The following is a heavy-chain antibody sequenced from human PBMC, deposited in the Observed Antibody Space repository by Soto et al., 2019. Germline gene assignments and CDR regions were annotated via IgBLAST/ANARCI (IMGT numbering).Heavy chain of an antibody. CDR1: GDSVSSNSAA. J-gene: IGHJ6*02. V-gene: IGHV6-1*01. CDR2: TYYRSKWYN. D-gene: IGHD2-15*01. CDR3: AREWGCSGGSCYSPSYYYYGMDV. Sequence: PSQTLSLTCAISGDSVSSNSAAWNWIRQSPSRGLEWLGRTYYRSKWYNDYAVSVKSRITINPDTSKNQFSLQLNSVTPEDTAVYYCAREWGCSGGSCYSPSYYYYGMDVWGQGTTVTVS.